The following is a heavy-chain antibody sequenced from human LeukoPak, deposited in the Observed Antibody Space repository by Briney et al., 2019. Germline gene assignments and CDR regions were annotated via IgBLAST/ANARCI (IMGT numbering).Heavy chain of an antibody. CDR3: ARAAINYYDSSGPIDY. CDR2: ISSSGSTI. J-gene: IGHJ4*02. Sequence: PGGSLRLSCAASGFTFSDYYMSWIRQAPGKGLEWVSYISSSGSTIYYADSVKGRFTISRDNAKNSLYLQMNSLRAEDTAVYYCARAAINYYDSSGPIDYWGQGTLVTVPS. CDR1: GFTFSDYY. D-gene: IGHD3-22*01. V-gene: IGHV3-11*01.